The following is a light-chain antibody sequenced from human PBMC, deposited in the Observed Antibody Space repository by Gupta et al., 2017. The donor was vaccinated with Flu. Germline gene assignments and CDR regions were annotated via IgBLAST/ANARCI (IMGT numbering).Light chain of an antibody. CDR3: HQSFSAPYS. Sequence: DIQMTQSPSSLSAFVGGRVTITCRASQSIRIYLNWYQQKPGKAPQLLIYAAPNLQSGVPSRFSGSGSGTDFTLTISRLQPEDFATYYCHQSFSAPYSFGQGTKLEIK. CDR2: AAP. V-gene: IGKV1-39*01. J-gene: IGKJ2*03. CDR1: QSIRIY.